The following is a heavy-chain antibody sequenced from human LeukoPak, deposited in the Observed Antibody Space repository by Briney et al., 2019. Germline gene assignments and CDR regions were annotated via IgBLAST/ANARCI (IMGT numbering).Heavy chain of an antibody. CDR1: GYTFTSYA. CDR2: INAGNGNT. Sequence: AASVKVSCKASGYTFTSYAMHWVRQAPGQRLEWMGWINAGNGNTKYSQKFQGRVTITRDTSASTAYMELSSLRFEDTAVYYCARDGVGATIDYWGQGTLVTVSS. J-gene: IGHJ4*02. CDR3: ARDGVGATIDY. V-gene: IGHV1-3*01. D-gene: IGHD1-26*01.